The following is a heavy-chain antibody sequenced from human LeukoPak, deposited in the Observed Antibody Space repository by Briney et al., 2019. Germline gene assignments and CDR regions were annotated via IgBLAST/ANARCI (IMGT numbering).Heavy chain of an antibody. J-gene: IGHJ5*02. CDR3: ARGGALLWFGELNWFDP. Sequence: ASVKVSCKASGYTFTSYDINWVRQATGQGLEWMGWMNPNSGNTGYAQKFQGRVTMTRNTSMSTAYMELSSLRSEDTAVYYCARGGALLWFGELNWFDPWGQGTLVTVSS. CDR1: GYTFTSYD. D-gene: IGHD3-10*01. V-gene: IGHV1-8*01. CDR2: MNPNSGNT.